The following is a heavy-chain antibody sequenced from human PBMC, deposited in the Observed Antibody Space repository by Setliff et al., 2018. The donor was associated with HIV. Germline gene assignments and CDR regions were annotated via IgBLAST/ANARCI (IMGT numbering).Heavy chain of an antibody. D-gene: IGHD1-26*01. J-gene: IGHJ4*02. V-gene: IGHV3-30*02. Sequence: PGGSLRLSCAASGFTFNTYGMHWVRQAPGKGLEWLAFIGYDGSSTYYADSVKGRFTISRDNSRNTLHLQVNSLRADDTALYYCAPHMGIHWGRGTQVTVSS. CDR1: GFTFNTYG. CDR3: APHMGIH. CDR2: IGYDGSST.